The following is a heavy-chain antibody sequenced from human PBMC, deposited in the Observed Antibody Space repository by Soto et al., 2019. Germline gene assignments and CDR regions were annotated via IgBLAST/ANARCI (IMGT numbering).Heavy chain of an antibody. Sequence: GGSLRLSFAASGFTFRSYAMSWVRQAPGKGLEWVSAISGGGNDRYYADFVQGRFTFSRDNSRNILYLQMNSLSADDTAMYFCARSLFMVAPDSVPFDYWGQGTLVTVSS. J-gene: IGHJ4*02. CDR2: ISGGGNDR. CDR1: GFTFRSYA. V-gene: IGHV3-23*01. CDR3: ARSLFMVAPDSVPFDY. D-gene: IGHD3-22*01.